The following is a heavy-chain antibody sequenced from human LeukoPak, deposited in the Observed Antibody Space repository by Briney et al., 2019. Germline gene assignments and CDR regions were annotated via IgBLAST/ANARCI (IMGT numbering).Heavy chain of an antibody. V-gene: IGHV4-39*07. CDR1: GGSISSSSYY. CDR2: IYYSGST. J-gene: IGHJ4*02. CDR3: ARGAYYYDSSGYYVFDY. Sequence: PSETLSLTCTVSGGSISSSSYYWGWIRQPPGKGLEWIGSIYYSGSTYYNPSLKSRVTISVDTSKNQFSLKLSSVTAADTAVYYCARGAYYYDSSGYYVFDYWGQGTLVTVSS. D-gene: IGHD3-22*01.